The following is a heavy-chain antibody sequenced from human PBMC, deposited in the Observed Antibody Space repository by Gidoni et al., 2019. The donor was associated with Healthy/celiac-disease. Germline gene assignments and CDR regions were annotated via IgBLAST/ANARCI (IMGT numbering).Heavy chain of an antibody. CDR1: GFTFSSYA. CDR2: ISYDGSNK. V-gene: IGHV3-30-3*01. Sequence: QVQLVESGGGVVQPGRSLRLSCAASGFTFSSYAMHWVRQAPGKGLEWVAVISYDGSNKYYADSVKGRFTISRDNSKNTLYLQMNSLRAEDTAVYYCARDHSDLMDVWGKGTTVTVSS. D-gene: IGHD3-10*01. J-gene: IGHJ6*03. CDR3: ARDHSDLMDV.